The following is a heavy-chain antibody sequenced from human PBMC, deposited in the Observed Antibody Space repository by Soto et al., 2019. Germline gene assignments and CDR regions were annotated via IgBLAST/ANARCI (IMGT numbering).Heavy chain of an antibody. J-gene: IGHJ4*02. CDR3: AKDRHYYDSAVDY. D-gene: IGHD3-22*01. Sequence: GGSLRLSCAASGFTFSSYAMSWVRQAPGKGLEWVSAISGSGGSTYYADYVKDRFTISRDNSKNTLYLKMNSLRAEDTAVYYCAKDRHYYDSAVDYWGQGTLGTVSS. CDR1: GFTFSSYA. CDR2: ISGSGGST. V-gene: IGHV3-23*01.